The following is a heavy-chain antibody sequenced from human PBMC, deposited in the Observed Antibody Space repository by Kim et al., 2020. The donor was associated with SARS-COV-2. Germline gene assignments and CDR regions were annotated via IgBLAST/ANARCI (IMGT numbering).Heavy chain of an antibody. J-gene: IGHJ5*02. V-gene: IGHV1-46*01. D-gene: IGHD3-3*01. CDR2: INPSGGST. Sequence: ASVKVSCKASGYTFTSYYMHWVRQAPGQGLEWMGIINPSGGSTSYAQKFQGRVTMTRDTSTSTVYMELSSLRSEDTAVYYCARERADFWSGYSRESIDWFDPWGQGTLVTVSS. CDR1: GYTFTSYY. CDR3: ARERADFWSGYSRESIDWFDP.